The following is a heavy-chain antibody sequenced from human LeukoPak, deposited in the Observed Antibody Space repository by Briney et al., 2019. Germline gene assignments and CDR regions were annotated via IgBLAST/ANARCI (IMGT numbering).Heavy chain of an antibody. CDR3: ASTLDCTNGVCYGDY. J-gene: IGHJ4*02. D-gene: IGHD2-8*01. Sequence: GGSLRLSCAASGFTFSSYSMNWVRQAPGKGLEWVSSISSSSSYIYYADSVKGRFTISRDNAKNSLYLQMNSLRAEDTAVYYCASTLDCTNGVCYGDYWGQGTLVTVSS. CDR2: ISSSSSYI. CDR1: GFTFSSYS. V-gene: IGHV3-21*01.